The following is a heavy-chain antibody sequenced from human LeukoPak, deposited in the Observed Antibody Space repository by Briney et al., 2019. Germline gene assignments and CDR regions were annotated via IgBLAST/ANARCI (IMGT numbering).Heavy chain of an antibody. CDR1: GFTFTTYW. J-gene: IGHJ3*01. Sequence: TGGSLRLSCAASGFTFTTYWMSWVRQAPGKGLEWVAHINQDGIEKYYVASVRGRLTISRDNAKNSIYVQMNSLRAEDAAVYYCARGFDGYYGFDLWGQGTMVTVSS. D-gene: IGHD5-24*01. CDR2: INQDGIEK. CDR3: ARGFDGYYGFDL. V-gene: IGHV3-7*05.